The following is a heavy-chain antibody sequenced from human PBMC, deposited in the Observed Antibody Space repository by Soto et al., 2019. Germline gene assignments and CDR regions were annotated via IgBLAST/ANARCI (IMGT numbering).Heavy chain of an antibody. CDR1: GFTFRNYG. J-gene: IGHJ4*02. CDR3: ARVGSYGYGSNSDVEY. V-gene: IGHV3-30*03. CDR2: ISYDGSDQ. Sequence: QVQLVESGGGVVQPGSSLRLSCAVSGFTFRNYGMHWVRQAPGKGLEWVALISYDGSDQYYGESVKGRFTISRDSSKNTLYLDVSSLRRADTAVYYCARVGSYGYGSNSDVEYWGQGTMVTVSS. D-gene: IGHD5-18*01.